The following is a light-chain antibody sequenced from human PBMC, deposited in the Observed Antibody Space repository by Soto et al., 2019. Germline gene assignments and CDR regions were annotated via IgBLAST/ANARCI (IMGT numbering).Light chain of an antibody. V-gene: IGLV2-14*01. CDR1: SSDVGGYNY. J-gene: IGLJ2*01. Sequence: QSALTQPASVSGSPGQSITISCTGTSSDVGGYNYVSWYQQHPGKAPKLMIYDVSNRPSGVSNRFSGSKSGNTASLTISGHQAEDEADYYCSSYTSSSTPLFGGGTQLTVL. CDR3: SSYTSSSTPL. CDR2: DVS.